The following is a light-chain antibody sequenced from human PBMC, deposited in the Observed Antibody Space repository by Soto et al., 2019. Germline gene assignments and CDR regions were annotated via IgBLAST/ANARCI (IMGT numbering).Light chain of an antibody. J-gene: IGKJ2*01. V-gene: IGKV1-17*01. CDR1: QGIRDA. CDR2: SAY. CDR3: LQHSDYPFS. Sequence: DIQMTQSPSSLSASVGDRVTITCRASQGIRDALGWYQQKPGKVPKRLIYSAYSLQNGVPSRFSGSGSETEFSRTISGLQPEDFATYYCLQHSDYPFSFGQGTRLEI.